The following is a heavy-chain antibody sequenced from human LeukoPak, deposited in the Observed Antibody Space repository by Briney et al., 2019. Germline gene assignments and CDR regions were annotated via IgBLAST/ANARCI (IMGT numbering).Heavy chain of an antibody. CDR3: ARRLERWDPVRGDAFDV. CDR1: GGSFRGYY. J-gene: IGHJ3*01. CDR2: IYHSGST. D-gene: IGHD3-3*01. V-gene: IGHV4-34*01. Sequence: SETLSLTCAVYGGSFRGYYWSWIRQPPGKGLEWIGEIYHSGSTNYNPSLKNRLTISVDTSKNQFSLKLTSVTAADTAVYYCARRLERWDPVRGDAFDVWGQGTMVTVSS.